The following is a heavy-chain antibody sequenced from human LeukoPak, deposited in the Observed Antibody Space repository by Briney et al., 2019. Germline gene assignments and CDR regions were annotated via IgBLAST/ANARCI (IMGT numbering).Heavy chain of an antibody. CDR3: ARNPPGKGWFGAYFDY. CDR2: INWNGGST. D-gene: IGHD3-10*01. J-gene: IGHJ4*02. CDR1: GFTFDDFG. V-gene: IGHV3-20*04. Sequence: PGGSLRLSCAASGFTFDDFGMSWVRQAPGKGLEWVSGINWNGGSTGYADSVKGRFTISRDNAKNSLYLQMNSLRAEDTAVYYCARNPPGKGWFGAYFDYWGQGTLVTVSS.